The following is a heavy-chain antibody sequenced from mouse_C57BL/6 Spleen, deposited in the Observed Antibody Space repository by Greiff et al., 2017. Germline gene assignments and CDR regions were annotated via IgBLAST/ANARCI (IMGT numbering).Heavy chain of an antibody. V-gene: IGHV6-3*01. J-gene: IGHJ2*01. CDR1: GFTFRNYW. CDR3: TGYLDY. Sequence: EVKLMESGGGLVQPGGSMKLSCVASGFTFRNYWMNWVRQSPEKGLEWVAQIRLKSDNYATNYAESVKGRFTISRDDSKSSVYLQMDNLRAEDTGIYYCTGYLDYWGRGTTLTVSS. CDR2: IRLKSDNYAT.